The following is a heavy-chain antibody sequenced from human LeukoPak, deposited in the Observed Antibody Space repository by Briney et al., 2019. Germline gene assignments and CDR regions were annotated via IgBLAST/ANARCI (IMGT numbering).Heavy chain of an antibody. D-gene: IGHD1-26*01. Sequence: PGGSLRLSCVVSGFTFSRYYMGWVRQSPGKGLEWVAMTASDGGDRNYVDSVKGRFTIYGDNSKNTLYLQMNSLAAEDTAVYYCAFLIREPQHRGQGTLVTVSS. CDR3: AFLIREPQH. V-gene: IGHV3-7*01. CDR2: TASDGGDR. CDR1: GFTFSRYY. J-gene: IGHJ1*01.